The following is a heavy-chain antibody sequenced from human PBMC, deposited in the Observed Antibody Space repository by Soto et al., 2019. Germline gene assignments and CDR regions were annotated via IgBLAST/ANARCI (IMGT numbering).Heavy chain of an antibody. CDR2: ISGSGDSS. CDR1: GFTFSSFG. D-gene: IGHD2-2*03. J-gene: IGHJ4*02. V-gene: IGHV3-23*01. Sequence: VGSLRLSCTASGFTFSSFGMAWVRQAPGKGLEWVSAISGSGDSSYYADSVKGRFTISRDNPTNTLYLQMNNLRAEDTAVYYCAKVGIGMFSHKHHFDHWGQGTQVTVSS. CDR3: AKVGIGMFSHKHHFDH.